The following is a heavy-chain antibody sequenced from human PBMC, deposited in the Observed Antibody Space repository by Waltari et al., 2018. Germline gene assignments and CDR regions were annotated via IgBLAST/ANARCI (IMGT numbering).Heavy chain of an antibody. CDR1: GYSFTSYW. V-gene: IGHV5-51*01. D-gene: IGHD3-22*01. CDR3: AVLYYYDSSGYYRPFDY. Sequence: EVQLVQSGAEVKKPGESLKISCKGSGYSFTSYWLGWVPQLPGQGLEWMGIIYPGDSATRYSPSFQGQVTISADKSISTAYLQWSSLKASDTAMYYCAVLYYYDSSGYYRPFDYWGQGTLVTVSS. CDR2: IYPGDSAT. J-gene: IGHJ4*02.